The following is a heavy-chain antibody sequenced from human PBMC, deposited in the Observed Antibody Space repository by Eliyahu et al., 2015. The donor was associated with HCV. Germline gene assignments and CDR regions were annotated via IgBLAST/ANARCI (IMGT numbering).Heavy chain of an antibody. V-gene: IGHV1-46*01. D-gene: IGHD6-19*01. J-gene: IGHJ4*02. CDR2: INPSGGST. CDR1: GYXFXSYX. Sequence: QVQLVQSGAEVKKPGASVKVSCKASGYXFXSYXXXWVRQAPGQGLELMGIINPSGGSTSYAQKFQGRVTMTRDTSTSTVYMELSSLRSEDTAVYYCARGGYSSGWYHFDYWGQGTLVTVSS. CDR3: ARGGYSSGWYHFDY.